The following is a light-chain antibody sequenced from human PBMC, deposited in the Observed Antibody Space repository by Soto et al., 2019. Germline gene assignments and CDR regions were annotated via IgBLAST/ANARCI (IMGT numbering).Light chain of an antibody. Sequence: EIVLTQSPGTLSLSPGERATLSCRASQSVSSSYLAWYQQKPGQAPRLLIYGASSRATGIPDRFSGSGSGTDFTLTISRXEPEDFAVYYCQQYGSSLWRFGQGTKVDTK. V-gene: IGKV3-20*01. CDR2: GAS. CDR3: QQYGSSLWR. CDR1: QSVSSSY. J-gene: IGKJ1*01.